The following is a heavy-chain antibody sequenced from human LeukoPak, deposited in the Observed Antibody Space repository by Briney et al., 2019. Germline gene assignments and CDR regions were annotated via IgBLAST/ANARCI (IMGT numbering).Heavy chain of an antibody. CDR1: GFTFSSYW. V-gene: IGHV3-7*01. J-gene: IGHJ2*01. CDR3: ARDYTYYDILTGYPYWYFDL. Sequence: PGGSLRLSCAASGFTFSSYWMSWVRQAPGKGLEWVANIKQEGSEKYYVDSVKGRFTISRDNAKNSLYLQMNSLRAEDTAVYYCARDYTYYDILTGYPYWYFDLWGRGTLVTVSS. CDR2: IKQEGSEK. D-gene: IGHD3-9*01.